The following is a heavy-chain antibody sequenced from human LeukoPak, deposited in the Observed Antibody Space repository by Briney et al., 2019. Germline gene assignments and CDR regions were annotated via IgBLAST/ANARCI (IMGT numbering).Heavy chain of an antibody. Sequence: PSKTLSLTRAVYGGSFSDYYWSWIRQPPGKGLEWIGEINHSGSTNYNPSLKSRVTISVDTSKNQFSLKLSSVTAADTAVYYCAGSIAARLDYWGQGTLVTVSS. CDR2: INHSGST. V-gene: IGHV4-34*01. CDR3: AGSIAARLDY. D-gene: IGHD6-6*01. J-gene: IGHJ4*02. CDR1: GGSFSDYY.